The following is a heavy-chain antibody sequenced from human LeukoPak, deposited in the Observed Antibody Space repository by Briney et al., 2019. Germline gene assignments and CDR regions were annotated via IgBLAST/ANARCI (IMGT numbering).Heavy chain of an antibody. J-gene: IGHJ6*02. CDR1: GGSISSYY. Sequence: PSETLSLTCTVSGGSISSYYWSWIRQPPGKGLEWIGYIYYSGSTNYNPSLKSRVTISVDTSKNQFSLKLSSVAAADTAVYYCARDAPGRITMVRGKHYYYYGMDVWGQGTTVTVSS. CDR3: ARDAPGRITMVRGKHYYYYGMDV. D-gene: IGHD3-10*01. V-gene: IGHV4-59*01. CDR2: IYYSGST.